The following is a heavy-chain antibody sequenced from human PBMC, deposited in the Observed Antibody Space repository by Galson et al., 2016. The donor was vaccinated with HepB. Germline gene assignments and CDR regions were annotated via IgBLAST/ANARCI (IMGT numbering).Heavy chain of an antibody. Sequence: PETLSLTCAVSGGSVSSHNWWSWVRQPPGKGLEWIGEVFHSGSTNYNPSLKSRVTISVDTSKNQFALKMSSVTAADSAVYYCARTEFGEVGTTTSMVGYWGQGTLVTVSS. J-gene: IGHJ4*02. D-gene: IGHD1-26*01. CDR1: GGSVSSHNW. CDR2: VFHSGST. CDR3: ARTEFGEVGTTTSMVGY. V-gene: IGHV4-4*03.